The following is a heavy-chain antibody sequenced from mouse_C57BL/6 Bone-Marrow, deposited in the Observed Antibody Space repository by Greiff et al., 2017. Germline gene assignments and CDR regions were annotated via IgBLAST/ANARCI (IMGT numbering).Heavy chain of an antibody. D-gene: IGHD2-3*01. Sequence: QVQLQQPGTELVKPGASVKLSCKASGYTFTSYWMHWVKQRPGQGLEWIGNINPSNGGTNYNEKFKSKATLTVDQSSSTAYMQLSSLTSEDSAVYECARSWIYEGYPFDYWGQGTTLTVSS. CDR1: GYTFTSYW. CDR3: ARSWIYEGYPFDY. CDR2: INPSNGGT. J-gene: IGHJ2*01. V-gene: IGHV1-53*01.